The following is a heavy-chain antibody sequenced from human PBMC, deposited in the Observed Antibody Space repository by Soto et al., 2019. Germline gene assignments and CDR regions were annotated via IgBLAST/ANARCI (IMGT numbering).Heavy chain of an antibody. CDR1: GGSFSGYY. CDR3: ARGELSYYDSSGYLDY. V-gene: IGHV4-34*01. CDR2: INHSGST. Sequence: SETLSLTCAVYGGSFSGYYWSWIRQPPGKGPEWIGEINHSGSTNYNPSLKSRVTISVDTSKNQFSLKLSSVTAADTAVYYCARGELSYYDSSGYLDYWGQGTLVTVS. J-gene: IGHJ4*02. D-gene: IGHD3-22*01.